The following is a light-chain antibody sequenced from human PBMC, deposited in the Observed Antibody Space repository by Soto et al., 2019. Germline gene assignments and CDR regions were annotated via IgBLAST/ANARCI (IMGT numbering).Light chain of an antibody. Sequence: GTSSDLGGYNYVSWYQQHPGKAPRLVIYEVHYRPSGVSSRFSGSKSGNTASLTISGLQAADEADYYCASYLTTSPLEVFGTGTKVTVL. CDR1: SSDLGGYNY. CDR2: EVH. CDR3: ASYLTTSPLEV. J-gene: IGLJ1*01. V-gene: IGLV2-14*01.